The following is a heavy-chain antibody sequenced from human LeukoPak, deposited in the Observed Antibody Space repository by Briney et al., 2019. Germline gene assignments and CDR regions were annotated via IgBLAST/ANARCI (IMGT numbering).Heavy chain of an antibody. D-gene: IGHD3-10*01. CDR2: IYHSGST. Sequence: PSETLSLTCAVSGGSIRSSNWWSWVSQPPGKGLEWIGEIYHSGSTNYNRSLKSRVTISVDKPKNQFSLKLSSVTAADTAVYYCARHYGSGSYYYYYGMDVWGKGTTVTVSS. CDR1: GGSIRSSNW. CDR3: ARHYGSGSYYYYYGMDV. V-gene: IGHV4-4*02. J-gene: IGHJ6*04.